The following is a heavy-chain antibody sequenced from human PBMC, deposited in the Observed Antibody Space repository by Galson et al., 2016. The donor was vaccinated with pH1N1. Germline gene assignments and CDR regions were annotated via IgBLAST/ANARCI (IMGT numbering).Heavy chain of an antibody. Sequence: SVKASCKAAGYSVTRYYMHWVRQAPGQGLEWMGIIDPSDGTTTYSEKFQGRISLTRDTSTNSVYMELTTLRPDDSATYFCARRYFLDYWGQGTTVTVSS. J-gene: IGHJ6*02. CDR1: GYSVTRYY. CDR2: IDPSDGTT. CDR3: ARRYFLDY. V-gene: IGHV1-46*01. D-gene: IGHD4/OR15-4a*01.